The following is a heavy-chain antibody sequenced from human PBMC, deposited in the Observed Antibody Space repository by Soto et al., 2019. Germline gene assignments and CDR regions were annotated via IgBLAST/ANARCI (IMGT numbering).Heavy chain of an antibody. Sequence: SETLSLTCTVSGGSVISCSYYWSWIRQPPGKGLEWIGYIYYSGSTNYNPSLKSRVTISVDTSKNQFSLKLSSVTAADTAVYYCARRSQPGGLYGDYFDYWGQGTLVSVSS. CDR1: GGSVISCSYY. CDR3: ARRSQPGGLYGDYFDY. J-gene: IGHJ4*02. CDR2: IYYSGST. V-gene: IGHV4-61*01. D-gene: IGHD4-17*01.